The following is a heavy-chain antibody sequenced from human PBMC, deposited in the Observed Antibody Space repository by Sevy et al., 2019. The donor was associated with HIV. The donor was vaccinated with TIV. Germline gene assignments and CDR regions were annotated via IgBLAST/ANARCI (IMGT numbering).Heavy chain of an antibody. D-gene: IGHD6-19*01. CDR1: GYKVDMYG. J-gene: IGHJ4*01. V-gene: IGHV1-18*04. CDR2: ISTYNGNT. CDR3: ARATGRAVAGTGRYFDF. Sequence: ASVKVSCKISGYKVDMYGIAWVRQAPGQGLEWMGWISTYNGNTNYAQNFQGRVTMTTDTSTSVVYMELGGLRPDDTAVYYGARATGRAVAGTGRYFDFWGQGTLVTVSS.